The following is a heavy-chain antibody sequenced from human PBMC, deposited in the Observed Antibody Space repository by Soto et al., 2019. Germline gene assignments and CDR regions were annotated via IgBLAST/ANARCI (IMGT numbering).Heavy chain of an antibody. V-gene: IGHV1-3*01. J-gene: IGHJ6*03. D-gene: IGHD6-13*01. CDR3: ARGSIAAAGNYYYYYMDV. CDR1: GYTFTSYA. Sequence: RASVKVSCKASGYTFTSYAMHWVRQAPGQRLEWMGWINAGNGNTKYSQKFQGRVTITRDTSASTAYMELSSLRSEDTAVYYCARGSIAAAGNYYYYYMDVWGKGTTVTVSS. CDR2: INAGNGNT.